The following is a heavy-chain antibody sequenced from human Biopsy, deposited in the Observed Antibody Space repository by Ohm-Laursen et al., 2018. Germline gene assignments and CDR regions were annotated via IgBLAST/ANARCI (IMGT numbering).Heavy chain of an antibody. J-gene: IGHJ5*02. V-gene: IGHV1-8*01. CDR2: LNPVSGNS. CDR1: GYTFTSYD. CDR3: GRAVRNQLLTDP. D-gene: IGHD1-7*01. Sequence: GPSVSVSCKASGYTFTSYDITWVRQASGQGPEWIGWLNPVSGNSNFGQKFRGRVTVTSDTSISTAYMELSGLTSDDTATYYCGRAVRNQLLTDPWGQGTLVTVTS.